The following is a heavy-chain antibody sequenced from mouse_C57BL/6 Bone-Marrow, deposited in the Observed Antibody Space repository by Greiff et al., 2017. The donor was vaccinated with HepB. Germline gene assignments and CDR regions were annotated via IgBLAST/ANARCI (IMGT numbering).Heavy chain of an antibody. D-gene: IGHD1-1*01. Sequence: QVQLQQPGAELVKPGASVKLSCKASGYTFTSYWMQWVKQRPGQGLEWIGEIDPSDSYTNYNQKFKGKATLTVDTSSSTAYMQLSSLTSEDSAVYYCARDGSITTVVATNVDYWGQGTTLTVSS. CDR1: GYTFTSYW. V-gene: IGHV1-50*01. CDR3: ARDGSITTVVATNVDY. CDR2: IDPSDSYT. J-gene: IGHJ2*01.